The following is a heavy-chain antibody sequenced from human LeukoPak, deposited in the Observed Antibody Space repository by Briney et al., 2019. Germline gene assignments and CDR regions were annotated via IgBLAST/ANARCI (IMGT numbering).Heavy chain of an antibody. CDR3: ARDRVSTMVQFDI. CDR2: ISAYSGNT. V-gene: IGHV1-18*01. CDR1: GYTFTSYG. J-gene: IGHJ3*02. D-gene: IGHD3-10*01. Sequence: GASVKVSCKASGYTFTSYGISWVRHAPGQGLEWMGWISAYSGNTNYAQKLQGRVTMTTDTSTSTAYMELRSLRSDDTAVYYCARDRVSTMVQFDIWGQGTMVTVSS.